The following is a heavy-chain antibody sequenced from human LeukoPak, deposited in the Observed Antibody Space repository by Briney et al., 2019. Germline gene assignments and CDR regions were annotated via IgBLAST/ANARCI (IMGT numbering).Heavy chain of an antibody. J-gene: IGHJ5*02. Sequence: PSETLSLTCTVSGGSISSYYXSXXXQPPGXGLEWXGYIYYSGSTNYNPSLKXRVTISVDTSRNQFSLKLSSVTAADTAVYYCARGGGSYFDGGNQDWFDPWGQGTLVTVSS. V-gene: IGHV4-59*01. D-gene: IGHD4-23*01. CDR3: ARGGGSYFDGGNQDWFDP. CDR1: GGSISSYY. CDR2: IYYSGST.